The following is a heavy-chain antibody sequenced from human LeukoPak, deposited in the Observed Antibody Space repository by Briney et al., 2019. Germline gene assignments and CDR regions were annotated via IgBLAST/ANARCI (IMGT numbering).Heavy chain of an antibody. V-gene: IGHV3-11*04. D-gene: IGHD6-13*01. CDR3: AKDYPPYSSSWEGIY. J-gene: IGHJ4*02. CDR1: GFTFSDYY. Sequence: GGSLRLSCAASGFTFSDYYMSWIRQAPGKGLEWISYISSSGSTIYYADSVKGRFTISRDNSKNTLYLQMNSLRAEDTAVYYCAKDYPPYSSSWEGIYWGQGTLVTVSS. CDR2: ISSSGSTI.